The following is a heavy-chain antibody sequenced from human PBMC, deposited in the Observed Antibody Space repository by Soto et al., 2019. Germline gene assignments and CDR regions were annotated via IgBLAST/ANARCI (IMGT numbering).Heavy chain of an antibody. CDR1: GFTFNIYE. Sequence: GGSLRLSCAAPGFTFNIYEMNWVRQAPGKGLEWVSYISGSGGETYYADSVKGRFTVSRDNAKNSLFLQMNNLRVEDTAVYYCATAPWNNAYCGQGTLVTVSS. J-gene: IGHJ4*02. D-gene: IGHD1-1*01. V-gene: IGHV3-48*03. CDR2: ISGSGGET. CDR3: ATAPWNNAY.